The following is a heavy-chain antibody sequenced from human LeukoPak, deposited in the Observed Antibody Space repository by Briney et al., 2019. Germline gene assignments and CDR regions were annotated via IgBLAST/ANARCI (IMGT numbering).Heavy chain of an antibody. CDR1: GGSISSSSYY. CDR2: IYYSGST. V-gene: IGHV4-39*07. J-gene: IGHJ4*02. CDR3: ARWGIVGATGEDY. D-gene: IGHD1-26*01. Sequence: SETLSLTCTVSGGSISSSSYYWGWIRQPPGKGLEWIGSIYYSGSTYYNPSLKSRVTISVDTSKNQFSLKLSSVTAADTAVYYCARWGIVGATGEDYWGQGTLVTVSS.